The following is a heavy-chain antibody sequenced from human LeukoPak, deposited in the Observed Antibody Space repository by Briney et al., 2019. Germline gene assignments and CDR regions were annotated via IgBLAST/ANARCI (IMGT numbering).Heavy chain of an antibody. CDR1: GFTFSNYP. CDR3: ARDPQRGPPDYFDH. J-gene: IGHJ4*02. V-gene: IGHV3-30-3*01. D-gene: IGHD6-25*01. CDR2: ISYTGGTK. Sequence: GRSLRLSCAASGFTFSNYPMHWVRQAPGKGLEWVAVISYTGGTKYYAASVKGRFTISRDDSKSTLYLGMNSLRPEDTATYYCARDPQRGPPDYFDHWGQGTLVTVSS.